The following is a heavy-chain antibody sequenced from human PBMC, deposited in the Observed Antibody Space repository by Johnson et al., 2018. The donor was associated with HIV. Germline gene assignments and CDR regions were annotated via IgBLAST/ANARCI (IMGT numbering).Heavy chain of an antibody. J-gene: IGHJ3*02. Sequence: VQLVESGGSMVRPGGSLRLSCAASGFIVSSNCMTWVRQAPGKGLEWVSVIYSGCSTYYADSVKGRFTISRDNSKNTLYLQMNSLRAEDTALYYCASVLAAAAMGAFDIWGQGTVVTVSS. CDR1: GFIVSSNC. CDR2: IYSGCST. CDR3: ASVLAAAAMGAFDI. D-gene: IGHD6-13*01. V-gene: IGHV3-66*02.